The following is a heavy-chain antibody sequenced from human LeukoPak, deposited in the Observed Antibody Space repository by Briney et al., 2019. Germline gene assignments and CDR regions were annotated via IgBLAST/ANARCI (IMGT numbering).Heavy chain of an antibody. CDR3: AKDGPGYSTYDLDY. V-gene: IGHV3-30-3*01. CDR1: GFPFSSYA. CDR2: ISYDGSNK. J-gene: IGHJ4*02. D-gene: IGHD5-12*01. Sequence: GGSLRLSCAAPGFPFSSYAIHLVRPASGKGLGGGAVISYDGSNKYYADSVKGRFTISRDNFKNTLYLQMNSLRAEDTAVYYCAKDGPGYSTYDLDYWGQGTLVIVPS.